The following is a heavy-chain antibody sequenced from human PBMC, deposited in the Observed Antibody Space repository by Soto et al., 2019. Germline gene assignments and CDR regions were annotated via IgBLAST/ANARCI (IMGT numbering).Heavy chain of an antibody. V-gene: IGHV3-43*01. CDR1: GFIFYYYS. D-gene: IGHD3-3*01. Sequence: GSLMLSFSSSGFIFYYYSIHLVLQPPGKGLEWVSLVSWNDERTYYVDSVKGRLNISRESSTNSLYLQMNNLRTEDSGVYYCEKDVGRGKIIGFEKWGQGTPVKVSS. J-gene: IGHJ4*02. CDR3: EKDVGRGKIIGFEK. CDR2: VSWNDERT.